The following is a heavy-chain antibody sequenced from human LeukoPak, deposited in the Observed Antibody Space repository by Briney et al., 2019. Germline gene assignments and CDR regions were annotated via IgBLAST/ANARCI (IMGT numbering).Heavy chain of an antibody. Sequence: VGSLRLSCAASGFTFDDYAMHWVRHAPGKGLEWVSLISGDGGSTYYADSVKGRFTISRDNSKNSLYRQMNSLRTEDTALYYCAKDPTYDFWSGYLRGKNWFDPWGQGTLVTVS. CDR2: ISGDGGST. CDR1: GFTFDDYA. CDR3: AKDPTYDFWSGYLRGKNWFDP. V-gene: IGHV3-43*02. J-gene: IGHJ5*02. D-gene: IGHD3-3*01.